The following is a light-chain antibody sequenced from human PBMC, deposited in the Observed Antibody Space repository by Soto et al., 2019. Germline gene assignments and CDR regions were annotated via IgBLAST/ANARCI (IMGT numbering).Light chain of an antibody. CDR1: QSVSSN. CDR2: GAS. CDR3: QQYNNWTRT. V-gene: IGKV3-15*01. Sequence: EIAMTQSPATLSVSPGERATLSCRASQSVSSNLAWYQQKPGQAPRLLIYGASTRATGIPARFSGSGSGTEFTLTISSLQSEDFAVYYCQQYNNWTRTFGQGTKVDIK. J-gene: IGKJ1*01.